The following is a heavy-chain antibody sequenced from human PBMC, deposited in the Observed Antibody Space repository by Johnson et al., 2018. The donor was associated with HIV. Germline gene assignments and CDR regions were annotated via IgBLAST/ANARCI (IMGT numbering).Heavy chain of an antibody. D-gene: IGHD3-16*02. CDR3: ARGGEHVRGNYRYDIGAFDM. J-gene: IGHJ3*02. V-gene: IGHV3-48*04. CDR1: GFTFSSYG. Sequence: VQLVESGGGVVQPGRSLRLSCAASGFTFSSYGMEWVSYISSSGSTIYYADSVKGRFTVSRDNAKNSLFLQMNTLRAEDTAVYYCARGGEHVRGNYRYDIGAFDMWGQGTMVTVSS. CDR2: ISSSGSTI.